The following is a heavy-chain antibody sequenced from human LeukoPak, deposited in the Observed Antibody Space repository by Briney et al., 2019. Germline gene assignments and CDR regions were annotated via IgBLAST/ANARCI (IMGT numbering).Heavy chain of an antibody. J-gene: IGHJ3*01. CDR2: IFHSGDT. D-gene: IGHD3-22*01. CDR1: GGSISSDGYY. V-gene: IGHV4-31*03. Sequence: SETLSLTCSVSGGSISSDGYYWSWIRQHPGKGLEWIGYIFHSGDTYYNPSLRSRVTISVDTSKNQFSLKLISVTAADTAVYYCARDGNWYYYDSSGNSHRRGAFDVWGQGTMATVSS. CDR3: ARDGNWYYYDSSGNSHRRGAFDV.